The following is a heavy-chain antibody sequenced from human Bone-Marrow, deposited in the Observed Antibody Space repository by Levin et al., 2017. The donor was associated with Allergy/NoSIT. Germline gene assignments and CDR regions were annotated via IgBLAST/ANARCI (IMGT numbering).Heavy chain of an antibody. CDR3: ARHWSWNYGGDF. CDR1: GYYFTSYW. D-gene: IGHD1-7*01. V-gene: IGHV5-51*01. J-gene: IGHJ4*02. CDR2: IYPDDSDT. Sequence: ASVKVSCKGSGYYFTSYWIAWVRQMPGKGLEWMGIIYPDDSDTRYSPSFLGQVTISADKSISTAYLQWSSLKASDTAMYYCARHWSWNYGGDFWGQGTLVTVSS.